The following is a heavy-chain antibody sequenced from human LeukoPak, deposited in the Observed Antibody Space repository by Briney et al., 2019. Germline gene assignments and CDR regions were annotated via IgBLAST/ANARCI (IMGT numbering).Heavy chain of an antibody. J-gene: IGHJ5*02. V-gene: IGHV3-33*01. Sequence: GGSLRLSCAASGFTFSSYGMHWVRQAPGKGLEWVAVIWYDGTKKYYADSVKGRFTISRDNSENTLFLRMNSLRAEDTAVYYCARDPRGTAVAGTGDHWGQGTLVTVSS. CDR1: GFTFSSYG. D-gene: IGHD6-19*01. CDR3: ARDPRGTAVAGTGDH. CDR2: IWYDGTKK.